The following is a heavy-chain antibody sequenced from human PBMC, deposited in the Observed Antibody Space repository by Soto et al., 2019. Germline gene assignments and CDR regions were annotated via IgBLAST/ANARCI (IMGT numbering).Heavy chain of an antibody. CDR2: IYATGTT. D-gene: IGHD1-1*01. CDR1: GASISGYY. V-gene: IGHV4-4*07. Sequence: PTETLSLTCTVSGASISGYYWSWIRKSAGKGLEWIGRIYATGTTDYNPSLKSRVMMSVDTSKKQFSLKLRSVTAADTAVYYCVRDGTKTLRDWFDPWGQGISVTVSS. J-gene: IGHJ5*02. CDR3: VRDGTKTLRDWFDP.